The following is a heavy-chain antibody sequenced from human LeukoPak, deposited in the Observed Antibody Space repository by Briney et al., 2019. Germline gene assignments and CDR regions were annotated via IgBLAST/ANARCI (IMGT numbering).Heavy chain of an antibody. D-gene: IGHD2/OR15-2a*01. Sequence: SETLSLTCTVSGGSISSSSYYWGWIRQPPGKGLEWIGSIYYSGSTYYNPSLKSRVTISVDTSKNQFSLKLSSVTAADTAVHYCASGPFPNTWGQGTLVTVSS. CDR1: GGSISSSSYY. V-gene: IGHV4-39*01. CDR2: IYYSGST. J-gene: IGHJ4*02. CDR3: ASGPFPNT.